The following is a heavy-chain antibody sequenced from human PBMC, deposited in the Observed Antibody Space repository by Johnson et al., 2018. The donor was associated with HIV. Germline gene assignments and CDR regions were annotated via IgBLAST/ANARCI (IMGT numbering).Heavy chain of an antibody. CDR2: LNWHGGRT. D-gene: IGHD3-16*01. CDR1: GFPFDDYD. V-gene: IGHV3-20*04. Sequence: VQLVESGGGVVRPGGPLRLSCAASGFPFDDYDMSWVRQAPGKGLEWVSGLNWHGGRTTYADSMKGRFPISRDNAKDSLYLQMNSLRAEDTALYYCARGVQQFGAPGAFDIWGQGTVVTVSS. J-gene: IGHJ3*02. CDR3: ARGVQQFGAPGAFDI.